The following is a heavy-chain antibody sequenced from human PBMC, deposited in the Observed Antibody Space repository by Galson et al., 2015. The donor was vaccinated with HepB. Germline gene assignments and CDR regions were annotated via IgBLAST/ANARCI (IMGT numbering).Heavy chain of an antibody. J-gene: IGHJ5*02. CDR1: GYTFTGYY. CDR2: INPNSGGT. CDR3: AREAIYITTYYYGSGSPEGDWFDP. Sequence: CKASGYTFTGYYMHWVRQAPGQGLEWMGRINPNSGGTNYAQKFQGRVTMTRDTSISTAYMELSRLRSDDTAVYYCAREAIYITTYYYGSGSPEGDWFDPWGQGTLVTVSS. D-gene: IGHD3-10*01. V-gene: IGHV1-2*06.